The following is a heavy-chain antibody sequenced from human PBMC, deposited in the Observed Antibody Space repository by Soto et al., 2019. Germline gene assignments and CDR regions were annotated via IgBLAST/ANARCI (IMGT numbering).Heavy chain of an antibody. V-gene: IGHV4-34*01. CDR3: ARRHSSGWYYFDY. CDR1: GGSFIDYS. CDR2: INHSGSA. D-gene: IGHD6-19*01. Sequence: PSETLSLTCAVYGGSFIDYSWGWIRQSPGTGLEWIGEINHSGSANYNPSLKSRVTISVDTSKNQFSLRLSSVTAADTAVYYCARRHSSGWYYFDYWGQGTLVTVSS. J-gene: IGHJ4*02.